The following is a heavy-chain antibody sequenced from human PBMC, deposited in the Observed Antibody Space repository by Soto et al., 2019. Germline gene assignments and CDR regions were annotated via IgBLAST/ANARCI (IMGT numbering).Heavy chain of an antibody. Sequence: EVQLVESGGGLVKPGGSLRLSCAASGFTFSNAWMNWVRQAPGKGLEWVGRIKSKTDGGTTDYAAPVKGRFTISRDDSKNTLYLQMNSLKTDDTAVYYCTTVASSSSWSRYYYYGMDVWGQGTTVTVSS. J-gene: IGHJ6*02. CDR2: IKSKTDGGTT. CDR3: TTVASSSSWSRYYYYGMDV. V-gene: IGHV3-15*07. D-gene: IGHD6-6*01. CDR1: GFTFSNAW.